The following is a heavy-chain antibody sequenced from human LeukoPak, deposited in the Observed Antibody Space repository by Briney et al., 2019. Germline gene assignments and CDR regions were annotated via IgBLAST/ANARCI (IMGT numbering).Heavy chain of an antibody. CDR3: ARQTGGSYYAFDY. Sequence: PSETLSLTCTVSGGSISSSSYYWGWIRQPPGKGLEWIGSIYYSGSTYYNPSLKSRVTISVDTSKNQFSLKLSSVTAADTAVYYCARQTGGSYYAFDYWGQGTLATVSS. CDR1: GGSISSSSYY. J-gene: IGHJ4*02. CDR2: IYYSGST. D-gene: IGHD1-26*01. V-gene: IGHV4-39*01.